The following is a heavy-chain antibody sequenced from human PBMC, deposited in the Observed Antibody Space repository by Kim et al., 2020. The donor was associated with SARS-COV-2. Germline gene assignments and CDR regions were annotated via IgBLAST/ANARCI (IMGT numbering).Heavy chain of an antibody. CDR1: GGSISSGGYY. Sequence: SETLSLTCTVSGGSISSGGYYWSWIRQHPGKGLEWIGYIYYSGSTYYNPSLKSRVTISVDTSKNQFSLKLSSVTAADTAVYYCARGGEWEPKLDQGAFDIWGQGTMVTVSS. J-gene: IGHJ3*02. CDR2: IYYSGST. D-gene: IGHD1-26*01. V-gene: IGHV4-31*03. CDR3: ARGGEWEPKLDQGAFDI.